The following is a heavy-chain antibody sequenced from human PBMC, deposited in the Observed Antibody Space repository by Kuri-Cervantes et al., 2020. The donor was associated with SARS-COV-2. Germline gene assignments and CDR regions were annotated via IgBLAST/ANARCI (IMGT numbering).Heavy chain of an antibody. J-gene: IGHJ4*02. V-gene: IGHV3-48*03. CDR1: GFAFSSYG. Sequence: GESLKISCAASGFAFSSYGMNWVRQAPGKGLGWVSYFSSSGSTIYYADSVKGRFTISRDNAKNSLYLQMNRLRAEDTAAYYCSRTEWELLSGYYFDYWGQGTLVTVSS. CDR2: FSSSGSTI. CDR3: SRTEWELLSGYYFDY. D-gene: IGHD1-26*01.